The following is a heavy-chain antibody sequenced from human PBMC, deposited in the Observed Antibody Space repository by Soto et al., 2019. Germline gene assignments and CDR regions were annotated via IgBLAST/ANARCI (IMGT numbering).Heavy chain of an antibody. CDR1: GDSISSYS. Sequence: QVQLQVSGPGLVKPSETLSLTCTVSGDSISSYSWSWIRQPPGKGLEWIGNIHYNGNTKYSPSLKSRITMSVDTSNKHFSLKLISVTTADTAVYFCAREGNLGRWIQPLDSWGQGTLVTVSS. CDR3: AREGNLGRWIQPLDS. V-gene: IGHV4-59*01. CDR2: IHYNGNT. D-gene: IGHD2-2*03. J-gene: IGHJ4*02.